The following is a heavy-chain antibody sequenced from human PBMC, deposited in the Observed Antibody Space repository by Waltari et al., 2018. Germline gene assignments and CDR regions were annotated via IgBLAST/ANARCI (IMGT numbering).Heavy chain of an antibody. V-gene: IGHV3-74*01. J-gene: IGHJ4*02. D-gene: IGHD5-18*01. CDR2: IKSEGSSI. CDR1: GFRFSDYW. CDR3: ARKGGRGYTYGPFYYDS. Sequence: EVQLVEAGGDIVQPGGSLRLSCAASGFRFSDYWMHWVRQVPGKGLVWVTRIKSEGSSISYSEAVKGRLTISRDNSKNMLYLQLNSLRAEDTAVYYCARKGGRGYTYGPFYYDSWGQGTLVTVSS.